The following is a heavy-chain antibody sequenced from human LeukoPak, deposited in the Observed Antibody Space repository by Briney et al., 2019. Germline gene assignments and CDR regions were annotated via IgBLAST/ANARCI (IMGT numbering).Heavy chain of an antibody. D-gene: IGHD6-19*01. J-gene: IGHJ4*02. CDR1: GFTFSSYW. V-gene: IGHV3-7*03. CDR2: IKQDGSEK. Sequence: GGSLRLSCAASGFTFSSYWMSWVRQAPGKGLEWVANIKQDGSEKYYVDSVKGRFTISRDNAKNSLYLQMNSLRAKDTAVYYCAGYSSGWYPNIYFDYWGQGTLVTVSS. CDR3: AGYSSGWYPNIYFDY.